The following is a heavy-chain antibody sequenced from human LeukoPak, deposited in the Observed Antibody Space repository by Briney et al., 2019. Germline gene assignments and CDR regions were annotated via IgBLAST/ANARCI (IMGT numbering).Heavy chain of an antibody. Sequence: GGSLRLSCAASGFTFSSYGMHWVRQAPGKGLEWVAVISYDGSNKYYADSVKGRFTISRDNSKNTLYLQMNSLRAEDTAVYYCAKGAVPFGLDPLSYFDYWGQGTLVTVSS. V-gene: IGHV3-30*18. D-gene: IGHD3-10*01. J-gene: IGHJ4*02. CDR3: AKGAVPFGLDPLSYFDY. CDR1: GFTFSSYG. CDR2: ISYDGSNK.